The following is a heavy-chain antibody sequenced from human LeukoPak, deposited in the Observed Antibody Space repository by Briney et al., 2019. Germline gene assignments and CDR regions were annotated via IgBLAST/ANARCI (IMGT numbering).Heavy chain of an antibody. CDR3: GRDGGRYYYYYMDV. J-gene: IGHJ6*03. CDR2: IKKDGSEK. D-gene: IGHD3-16*01. V-gene: IGHV3-7*01. Sequence: GGSLRLSCAASGFTFSSYWMSWVRQAPGKGLEWVANIKKDGSEKYYVDSVKGRFTISRDNAKTSLYLQMNSLRAEDTAVYYCGRDGGRYYYYYMDVWGKGTTVTVSS. CDR1: GFTFSSYW.